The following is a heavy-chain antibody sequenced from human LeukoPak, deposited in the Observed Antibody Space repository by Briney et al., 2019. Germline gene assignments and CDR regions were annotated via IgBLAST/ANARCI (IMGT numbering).Heavy chain of an antibody. V-gene: IGHV1-46*01. CDR3: AREDARSNWNLLGYYYYGMDV. J-gene: IGHJ6*02. Sequence: ASVKVSCKASGYTFTSCYMHWVRQPPGQGLEWMGIINPSGGSTSYAQKFQGRVTMTRDTSTSTVYMELSSLRSEDTAVYYCAREDARSNWNLLGYYYYGMDVWGQGTTVTVSS. CDR1: GYTFTSCY. CDR2: INPSGGST. D-gene: IGHD1-1*01.